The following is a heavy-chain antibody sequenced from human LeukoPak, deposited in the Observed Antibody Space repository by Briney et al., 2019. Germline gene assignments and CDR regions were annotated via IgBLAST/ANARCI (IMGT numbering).Heavy chain of an antibody. D-gene: IGHD4-17*01. J-gene: IGHJ1*01. CDR3: ARDGGSYSDIAEYFQH. Sequence: SETLSLTCTVSGDSISSYSWSWVRQPPGKGLEWIGYIYHSGNTNYNPSLKSRVSISVDRPKNQFSLKLTSVTAADTAVYYCARDGGSYSDIAEYFQHWGQGTLVTVSS. V-gene: IGHV4-59*01. CDR2: IYHSGNT. CDR1: GDSISSYS.